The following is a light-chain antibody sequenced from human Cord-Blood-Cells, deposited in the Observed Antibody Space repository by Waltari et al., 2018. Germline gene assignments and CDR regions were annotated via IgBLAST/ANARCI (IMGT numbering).Light chain of an antibody. CDR3: AAWDDSLSGWV. CDR1: SSNIGSNY. J-gene: IGLJ3*02. V-gene: IGLV1-47*01. Sequence: QSVLTQPPSASGTPGQRVTISCSGSSSNIGSNYVYWYQHLPGTAPKLHIYRNNQRPYGVPDRFSGSKSGTSASLSISGLRSEDEADYYCAAWDDSLSGWVFGGGTKLTVL. CDR2: RNN.